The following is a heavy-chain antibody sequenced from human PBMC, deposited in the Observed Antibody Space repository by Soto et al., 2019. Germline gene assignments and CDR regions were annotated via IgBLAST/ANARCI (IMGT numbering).Heavy chain of an antibody. D-gene: IGHD5-12*01. CDR1: GYTFTSYA. CDR2: INAGNGNT. J-gene: IGHJ4*02. V-gene: IGHV1-3*01. Sequence: QVQLVQSGAEVKKPGASVKVSCKASGYTFTSYAMHWVRQAPGQRLEWMGWINAGNGNTKHSQKFQGRVTITRDTSASTAYMELSSLRSEDTAVYYCARVGDGYSGYALDYWGQGTLVTVSS. CDR3: ARVGDGYSGYALDY.